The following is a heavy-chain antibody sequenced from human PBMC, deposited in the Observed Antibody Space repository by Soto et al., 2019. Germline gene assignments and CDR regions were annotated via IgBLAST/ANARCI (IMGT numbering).Heavy chain of an antibody. V-gene: IGHV3-21*01. CDR3: ARESEDLTSNFDY. CDR1: GFTLTRYS. J-gene: IGHJ4*01. CDR2: ISSATNYI. Sequence: PGGFLRLSWAASGFTLTRYSMNWVRQAPGKGLEWVSSISSATNYIYYADSMKGRFAVSRDNAKNSVYLEMNSLSAEDTAVYYCARESEDLTSNFDYWGQGTLVTVSS.